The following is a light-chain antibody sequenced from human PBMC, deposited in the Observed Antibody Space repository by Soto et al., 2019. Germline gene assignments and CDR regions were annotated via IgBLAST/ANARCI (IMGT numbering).Light chain of an antibody. J-gene: IGKJ5*01. CDR1: QSVISTS. CDR2: GAS. CDR3: QQYNNWPPIT. Sequence: EIVLTQSPGTLSLSPGERATLSCRASQSVISTSLAWYQQKPGQAPRLLIYGASTRATGIPDRFSGSGSGTDFTLTISRLEPEDFAVYYCQQYNNWPPITFGQGTRLEIK. V-gene: IGKV3-20*01.